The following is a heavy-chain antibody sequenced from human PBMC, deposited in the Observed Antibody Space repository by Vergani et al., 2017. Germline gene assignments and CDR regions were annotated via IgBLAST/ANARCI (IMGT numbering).Heavy chain of an antibody. D-gene: IGHD1-1*01. Sequence: QLQLQESGPGLVKPSETLSLTCTVSGGSISSSSYYWGWIRQPPGKGLEWIGYIYYSGSTYYNPSLKSRVTISVDTSKNQFSLKLSSVTAADTAVYYCARDTRDSFFDYWGQGTLVTVSS. CDR2: IYYSGST. J-gene: IGHJ4*02. V-gene: IGHV4-39*07. CDR3: ARDTRDSFFDY. CDR1: GGSISSSSYY.